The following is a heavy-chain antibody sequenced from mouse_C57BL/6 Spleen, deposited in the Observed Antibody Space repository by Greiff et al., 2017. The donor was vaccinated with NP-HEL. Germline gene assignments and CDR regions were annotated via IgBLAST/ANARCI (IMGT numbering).Heavy chain of an antibody. CDR2: IDPSDSET. CDR1: GYTFTSYW. J-gene: IGHJ2*01. CDR3: AREGPYYKGYFDY. V-gene: IGHV1-52*01. D-gene: IGHD2-12*01. Sequence: QVQLQQPGAELVRPGSSVKLSCKASGYTFTSYWMHWVKQRPIQGLEWIGNIDPSDSETHYNQKFKDKATLTVDKSSSTAYMQLSSLTSEDSAVYYCAREGPYYKGYFDYWGQGTTLTVSS.